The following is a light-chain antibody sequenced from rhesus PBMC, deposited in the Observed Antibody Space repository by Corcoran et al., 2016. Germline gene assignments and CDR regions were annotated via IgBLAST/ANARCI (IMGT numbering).Light chain of an antibody. J-gene: IGKJ3*01. V-gene: IGKV1-69*01. CDR1: QGISNW. CDR3: RQHDNSPFT. Sequence: DIQMTQSPSSLSASVGDRVTITCRASQGISNWLAWYQQKPGKAPKLLIYRASNLETGVPSRFSGSGSGTEFTLTISSLQPEDIATYYCRQHDNSPFTFGPGTKLDIK. CDR2: RAS.